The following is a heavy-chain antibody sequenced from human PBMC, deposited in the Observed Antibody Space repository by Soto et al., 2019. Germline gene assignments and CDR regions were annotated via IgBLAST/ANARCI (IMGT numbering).Heavy chain of an antibody. CDR2: ISSTSSTI. Sequence: EVQLVESGGGLVQPGGSLRLSCVASGFTFSSYSMNWVRQAPGKGLEWVSYISSTSSTIYYADSVKGRFTISRDNAKNSMYLQMNSLRAEDPAVYYCASDQADIVVGTTLYYYYGMDVWGQGTTVTVSS. CDR1: GFTFSSYS. D-gene: IGHD2-15*01. J-gene: IGHJ6*02. V-gene: IGHV3-48*01. CDR3: ASDQADIVVGTTLYYYYGMDV.